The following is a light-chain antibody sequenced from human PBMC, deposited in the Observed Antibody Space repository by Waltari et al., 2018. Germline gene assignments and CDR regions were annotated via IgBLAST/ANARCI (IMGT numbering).Light chain of an antibody. CDR3: QQYDKLPPVT. V-gene: IGKV1-33*01. CDR2: DAS. CDR1: QDISNI. J-gene: IGKJ3*01. Sequence: DLQMTQSPSSLSASVGDRVTIPFQASQDISNILNWYQQKPGQAPKLLNYDASNLETGVPSRFSGSGAGTDFTFTISSLQPEDIATDYCQQYDKLPPVTFGPGTKVDIK.